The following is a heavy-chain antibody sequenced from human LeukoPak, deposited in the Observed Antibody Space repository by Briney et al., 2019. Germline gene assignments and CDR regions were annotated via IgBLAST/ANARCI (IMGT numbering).Heavy chain of an antibody. CDR2: IDYSGST. Sequence: SETLSLTCTVSGGSISTYFWGWLRQTPEQGLEWIGYIDYSGSTRYNPSLKSRVTISVDTSKNHFSLKLSSVTAADTAVYYCARGGWYYDYWGQGTLVTVSS. D-gene: IGHD6-19*01. CDR1: GGSISTYF. V-gene: IGHV4-59*01. J-gene: IGHJ4*02. CDR3: ARGGWYYDY.